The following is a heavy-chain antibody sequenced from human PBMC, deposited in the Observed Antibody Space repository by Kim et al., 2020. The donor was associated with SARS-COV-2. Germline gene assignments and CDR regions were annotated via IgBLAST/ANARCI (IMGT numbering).Heavy chain of an antibody. V-gene: IGHV3-74*01. D-gene: IGHD2-2*01. CDR2: IYSDGTSA. CDR3: ARASSTSCFY. Sequence: GGSLRLSCAASGFTFSNYWMHWVGLAPGKGLVWVSRIYSDGTSANYADSVKGRFTISRDNAKNTLFLQMNNLTAEDTAVYYCARASSTSCFYWGQGTLVT. CDR1: GFTFSNYW. J-gene: IGHJ4*01.